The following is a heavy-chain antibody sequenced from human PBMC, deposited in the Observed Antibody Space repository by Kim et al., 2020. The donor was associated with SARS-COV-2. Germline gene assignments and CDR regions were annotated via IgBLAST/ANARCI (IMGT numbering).Heavy chain of an antibody. CDR3: ASSPVPATASYYYYGMDV. V-gene: IGHV5-51*01. D-gene: IGHD2-2*01. CDR2: IYPGDSDT. J-gene: IGHJ6*02. Sequence: GESLKFSCKGSGYSFTSYWIGWVRQMPGKGLEWMGIIYPGDSDTRYSPSFQGQVTISADKSISTAYLQWSSLKASDTAMYYCASSPVPATASYYYYGMDVWGQGTTVTVSS. CDR1: GYSFTSYW.